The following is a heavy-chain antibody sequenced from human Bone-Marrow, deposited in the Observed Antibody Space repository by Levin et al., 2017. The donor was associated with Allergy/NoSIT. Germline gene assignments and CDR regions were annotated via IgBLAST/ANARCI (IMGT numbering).Heavy chain of an antibody. CDR2: INHSGST. CDR1: GGSFSGYY. J-gene: IGHJ4*02. D-gene: IGHD3-22*01. Sequence: SETLSLTCAVYGGSFSGYYWSWIRQPPGKGLEWIGEINHSGSTNYNPSLKSRVTISVDTSKNQFSLKLSSVTAADTAVYYCARMVVGDSSGYYNFDYWGQGTLVTVSS. CDR3: ARMVVGDSSGYYNFDY. V-gene: IGHV4-34*01.